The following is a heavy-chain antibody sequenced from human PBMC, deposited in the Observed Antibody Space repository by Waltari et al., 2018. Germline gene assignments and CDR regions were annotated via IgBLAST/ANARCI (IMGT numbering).Heavy chain of an antibody. CDR2: ISYDGSNK. J-gene: IGHJ1*01. CDR3: ARDKGSGSYYLPEYFQH. V-gene: IGHV3-30-3*01. Sequence: QVQLVESGGGVVQPGRSLRLSCAASGFTFSSYAMHWARQAPGTGLEWVAVISYDGSNKYYADSVKGRFTISRDNSKNTLYLQMNSLRAEDTAVYYCARDKGSGSYYLPEYFQHWGQGTLVTVSS. D-gene: IGHD1-26*01. CDR1: GFTFSSYA.